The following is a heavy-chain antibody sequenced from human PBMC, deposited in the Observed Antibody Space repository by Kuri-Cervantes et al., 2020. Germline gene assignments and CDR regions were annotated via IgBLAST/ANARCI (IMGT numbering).Heavy chain of an antibody. Sequence: GGSLRLSCAASGFTFSDYYMSWIRQAPGKGLEWVSYISSSGSTIYYADSVKGRFTISRDNAKNSLYLQMNSLRAGDTAVYYCARSRADWYFDLWGRGTLVTVSS. V-gene: IGHV3-11*04. CDR1: GFTFSDYY. CDR3: ARSRADWYFDL. J-gene: IGHJ2*01. CDR2: ISSSGSTI.